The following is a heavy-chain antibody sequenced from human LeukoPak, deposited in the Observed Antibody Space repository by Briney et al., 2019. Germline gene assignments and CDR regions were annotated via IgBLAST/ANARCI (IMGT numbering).Heavy chain of an antibody. J-gene: IGHJ4*02. CDR3: ATSPVTGMIYFDY. D-gene: IGHD6-19*01. CDR2: ISGSGGST. CDR1: GFTFSSYA. V-gene: IGHV3-23*01. Sequence: GGSPRLSCAASGFTFSSYAMSWVRQAPGKGLEWVSAISGSGGSTYYADSVKGRFTISRDNSKNTLYLQMNNLRAEDTAVYYCATSPVTGMIYFDYWGQGTLVTVSS.